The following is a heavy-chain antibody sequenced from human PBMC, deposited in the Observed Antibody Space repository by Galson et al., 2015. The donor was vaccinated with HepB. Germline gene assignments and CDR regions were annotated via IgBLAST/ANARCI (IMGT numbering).Heavy chain of an antibody. D-gene: IGHD5-12*01. J-gene: IGHJ6*02. CDR2: ISYDGSNK. V-gene: IGHV3-30*18. CDR1: GFTFSSYG. CDR3: AKDGGIVATISLGYGMDV. Sequence: SLRLSCAASGFTFSSYGMHWVRQAPGKGLEWVAVISYDGSNKYYADPVKGRFTISRDNSKNTLYLQMNSLRAEDTAVYYCAKDGGIVATISLGYGMDVWGQGTTVTVSS.